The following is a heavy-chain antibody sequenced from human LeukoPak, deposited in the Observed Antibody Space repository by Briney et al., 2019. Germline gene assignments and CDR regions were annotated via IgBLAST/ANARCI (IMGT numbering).Heavy chain of an antibody. CDR2: IWYDGSNK. CDR1: GFIFSSYG. V-gene: IGHV3-33*01. D-gene: IGHD5-24*01. J-gene: IGHJ6*02. CDR3: ARDREMYYYYGMDV. Sequence: SGRSLRLSCAASGFIFSSYGMHWARQAPGKGLEWVAVIWYDGSNKYYADSVKGRFTISRDNSKNTLYVQMNSLRVEDTAVYYCARDREMYYYYGMDVWGQGTTVTVSS.